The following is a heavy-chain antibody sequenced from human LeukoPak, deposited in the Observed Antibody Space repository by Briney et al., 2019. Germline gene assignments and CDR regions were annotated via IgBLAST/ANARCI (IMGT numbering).Heavy chain of an antibody. V-gene: IGHV3-13*01. J-gene: IGHJ4*02. D-gene: IGHD5-18*01. CDR1: GFTLGSHD. CDR2: VSSGFHA. Sequence: QPGGSLRLSCTASGFTLGSHDMHWVRQIPGQGLEWVAAVSSGFHAFFADSVQGRFTVSREDARNSLYLQMNSLRAGDTAVYYCVREARGYHYTYCDYWGQGTLVTVSS. CDR3: VREARGYHYTYCDY.